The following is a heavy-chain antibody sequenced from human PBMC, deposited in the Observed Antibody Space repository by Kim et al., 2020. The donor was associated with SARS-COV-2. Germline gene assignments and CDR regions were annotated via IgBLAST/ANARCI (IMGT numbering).Heavy chain of an antibody. Sequence: SETLSLTCTVSGGSISSYYWSWIRQPPGKGLEWIGYTYYSGSTNYNPSLKSRVTISVDTSKNQFSLKLSSVTAADTAVYYCARGGLRFLEWLQDQNWFDPWGQGTLVTVSS. CDR1: GGSISSYY. V-gene: IGHV4-59*08. J-gene: IGHJ5*02. CDR3: ARGGLRFLEWLQDQNWFDP. D-gene: IGHD3-3*01. CDR2: TYYSGST.